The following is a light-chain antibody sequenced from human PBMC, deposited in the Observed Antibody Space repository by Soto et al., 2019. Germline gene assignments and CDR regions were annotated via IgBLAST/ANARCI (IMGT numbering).Light chain of an antibody. Sequence: QLVLTQSPSASASLGASVKLTCTLSSGHSSYAIAWHQQQPEKGPRYLMKLNSDGSHSKGAGIPDRFSGSSSGTERYLTISSLQSEDEADYYCQTWSTGIRVFGGGTKLTVL. CDR1: SGHSSYA. J-gene: IGLJ3*02. CDR2: LNSDGSH. V-gene: IGLV4-69*01. CDR3: QTWSTGIRV.